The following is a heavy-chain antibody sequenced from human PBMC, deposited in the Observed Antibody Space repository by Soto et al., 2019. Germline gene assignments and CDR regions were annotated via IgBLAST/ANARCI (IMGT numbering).Heavy chain of an antibody. D-gene: IGHD3-3*01. CDR1: GGDFSGYY. J-gene: IGHJ3*02. CDR2: INHSGST. V-gene: IGHV4-34*01. Sequence: SETLSLTGSVYGGDFSGYYWSWIRQPPGKGLEWIGEINHSGSTNYNPSLKSRVTISVDTSKNQFSLKLSSVTAADTAVYYCARRITIFGVVIIRKSDAFDIWGQGTMVTVSS. CDR3: ARRITIFGVVIIRKSDAFDI.